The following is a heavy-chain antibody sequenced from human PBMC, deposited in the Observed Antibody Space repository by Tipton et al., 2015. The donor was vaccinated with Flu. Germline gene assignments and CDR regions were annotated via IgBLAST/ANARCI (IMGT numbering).Heavy chain of an antibody. CDR2: IKQDGSEK. J-gene: IGHJ4*02. CDR1: GFTFSSYW. CDR3: ASFGSSWYGVDY. V-gene: IGHV3-7*01. Sequence: GSLRLSCAASGFTFSSYWMSWVRQAPGKGLEWVANIKQDGSEKYYVDSVKGRFTISRDNAKNSLYLQMNGLRAEDTAVYYCASFGSSWYGVDYWGQGTLVTVSS. D-gene: IGHD6-13*01.